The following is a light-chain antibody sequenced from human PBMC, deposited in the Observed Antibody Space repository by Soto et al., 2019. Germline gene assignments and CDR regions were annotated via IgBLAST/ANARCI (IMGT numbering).Light chain of an antibody. CDR1: QSVSSS. Sequence: EIVMTQSPATLSVSPGERATLSCRASQSVSSSLAWYQQKPGQAPRLLIYGASTRATGIPARFSGSGSGTEFTLNIGSLQSEDFAVYYCQQYNNWPYTFGQGTKLEIK. V-gene: IGKV3-15*01. CDR3: QQYNNWPYT. J-gene: IGKJ2*01. CDR2: GAS.